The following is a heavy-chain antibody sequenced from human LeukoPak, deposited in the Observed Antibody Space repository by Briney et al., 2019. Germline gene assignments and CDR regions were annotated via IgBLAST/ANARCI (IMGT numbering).Heavy chain of an antibody. CDR2: ISWNSGSI. V-gene: IGHV3-9*01. CDR3: AKGYSSAPHDAFDI. Sequence: GGSLRLSCAASGFTFGDYAMHWVRQAPGKGLEWVSGISWNSGSIGYADSVKGRFTISRDNAKNSLYLQMNSLRAEDTALYYCAKGYSSAPHDAFDIWGQGTMVTVSS. CDR1: GFTFGDYA. D-gene: IGHD6-25*01. J-gene: IGHJ3*02.